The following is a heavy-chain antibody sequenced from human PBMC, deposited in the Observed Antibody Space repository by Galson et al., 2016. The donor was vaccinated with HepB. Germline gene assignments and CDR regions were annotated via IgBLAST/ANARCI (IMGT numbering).Heavy chain of an antibody. CDR3: ARDPQGCSRTSCYTFMDV. J-gene: IGHJ6*02. Sequence: SLRLSCAGSGDTFSYYALHWVRQAPGKGLEWLAVMSFDGITKVYADSVKGRFTVSRDESKRTVNLQMTSLRAQDSAIYYCARDPQGCSRTSCYTFMDVWGHGTMVTV. CDR1: GDTFSYYA. D-gene: IGHD2-2*02. V-gene: IGHV3-30*14. CDR2: MSFDGITK.